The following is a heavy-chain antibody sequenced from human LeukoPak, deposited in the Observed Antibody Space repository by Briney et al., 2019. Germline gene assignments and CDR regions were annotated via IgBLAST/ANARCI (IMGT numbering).Heavy chain of an antibody. D-gene: IGHD4-17*01. V-gene: IGHV3-74*01. CDR1: GFTFSGYW. CDR2: ITGDGSST. J-gene: IGHJ2*01. CDR3: ARDTGWYFDL. Sequence: PGGSLRLSCAASGFTFSGYWMHWVRQPPGKGLVWVSRITGDGSSTTYADSVNGRFTISRDNAKNTLYLQMISLRAEDTAVYYCARDTGWYFDLWGRGTLVTVSS.